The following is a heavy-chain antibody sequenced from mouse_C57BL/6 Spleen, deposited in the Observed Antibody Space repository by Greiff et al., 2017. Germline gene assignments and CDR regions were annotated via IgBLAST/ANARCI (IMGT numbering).Heavy chain of an antibody. CDR1: GYAFSSYW. CDR2: IYPGDGDT. Sequence: QVQLQQSGAELVKPGASVKISCKASGYAFSSYWMNWVKQRPGKGLEWIGQIYPGDGDTNYNGKFKGKATLTADKSSSTAYMQLSSLTSEDAAVYFCSVDYDARFAYWGQGTLVTVSA. CDR3: SVDYDARFAY. D-gene: IGHD2-4*01. V-gene: IGHV1-80*01. J-gene: IGHJ3*01.